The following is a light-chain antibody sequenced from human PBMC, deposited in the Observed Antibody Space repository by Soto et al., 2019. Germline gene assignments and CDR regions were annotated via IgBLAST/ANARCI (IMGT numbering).Light chain of an antibody. V-gene: IGLV2-14*01. CDR1: SSDVGGYNY. Sequence: QSALTQPASVSGSPGQSITISCTGTSSDVGGYNYVSWYQHHPGKAPKLMIYEVTKRPSGVSNRFSGSKSGNTASLIISGLQAEDEADYYCTSYTSSDTFEVFGGGTKVTVL. CDR3: TSYTSSDTFEV. J-gene: IGLJ3*02. CDR2: EVT.